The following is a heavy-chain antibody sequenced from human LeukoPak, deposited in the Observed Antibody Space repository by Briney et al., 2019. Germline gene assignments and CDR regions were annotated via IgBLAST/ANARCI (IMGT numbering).Heavy chain of an antibody. D-gene: IGHD6-13*01. CDR2: IYYSGST. CDR1: AGSISSSDNY. Sequence: SETLSLTCTVSAGSISSSDNYWGWIRQPPGKGLEWIGTIYYSGSTYYNPSLKSRVTISVDTSKNQFSLKLSSVTAADTAAYYCASLRSRSSWTTFYFDYWGQGTLVTVSS. CDR3: ASLRSRSSWTTFYFDY. J-gene: IGHJ4*02. V-gene: IGHV4-39*01.